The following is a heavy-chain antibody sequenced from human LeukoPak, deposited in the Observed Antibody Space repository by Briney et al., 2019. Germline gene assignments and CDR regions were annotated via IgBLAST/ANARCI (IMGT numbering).Heavy chain of an antibody. V-gene: IGHV1-69*04. CDR2: IIPILGIA. D-gene: IGHD6-19*01. CDR1: GGTFSSYA. CDR3: ARGSSGWYHGVDY. Sequence: SVKVSCKASGGTFSSYAISWVRQAPGQGLEWMGRIIPILGIANYAQKFQGRVTITADKSTSTAYMELSSLRSEDTAVYYCARGSSGWYHGVDYWGQGTLVTVSS. J-gene: IGHJ4*02.